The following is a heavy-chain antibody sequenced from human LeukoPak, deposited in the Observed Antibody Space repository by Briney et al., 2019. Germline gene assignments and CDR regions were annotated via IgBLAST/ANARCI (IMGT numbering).Heavy chain of an antibody. Sequence: SETLSLTCTVSGGSISSYYWSWLRQPPGKGLEWIGYIYYSGSTNYNPSLKSRVTISVDTSKNQFSLKLSSVTAADTAVYYCARAVAGTFYWGQGTLVTVSS. J-gene: IGHJ4*02. CDR2: IYYSGST. D-gene: IGHD6-19*01. CDR1: GGSISSYY. V-gene: IGHV4-59*01. CDR3: ARAVAGTFY.